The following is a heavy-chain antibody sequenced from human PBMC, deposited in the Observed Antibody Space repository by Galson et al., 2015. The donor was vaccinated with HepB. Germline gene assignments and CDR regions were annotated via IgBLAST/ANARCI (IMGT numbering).Heavy chain of an antibody. CDR1: GFTFSSYA. J-gene: IGHJ4*02. V-gene: IGHV3-23*01. D-gene: IGHD1-26*01. CDR2: ISGSGGST. Sequence: SGFTFSSYAMSWVRQAPGKGLEWVSAISGSGGSTYYADSVKGRFTISRDNSKNTLYRQMNSLRAEDTAVYYCAKGGIVGAKSPRYVDYWGQGTLVTVSS. CDR3: AKGGIVGAKSPRYVDY.